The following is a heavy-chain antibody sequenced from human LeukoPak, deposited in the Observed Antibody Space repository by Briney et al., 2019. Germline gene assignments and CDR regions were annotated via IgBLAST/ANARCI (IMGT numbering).Heavy chain of an antibody. CDR1: GFTFRSYA. Sequence: GGSLRLSCAASGFTFRSYAMHWVRQAPGKGLEWVAVISYDGSNKYYADSVKGRFTISRDNSKNTLYLQMNSLRAEDTAVYYCARVSSSSWFTEDYWGQGTLVTVSS. CDR3: ARVSSSSWFTEDY. J-gene: IGHJ4*02. V-gene: IGHV3-30-3*01. CDR2: ISYDGSNK. D-gene: IGHD6-13*01.